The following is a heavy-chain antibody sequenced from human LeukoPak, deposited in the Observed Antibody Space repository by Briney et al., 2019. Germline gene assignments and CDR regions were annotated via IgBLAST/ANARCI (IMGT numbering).Heavy chain of an antibody. D-gene: IGHD6-13*01. V-gene: IGHV3-11*04. Sequence: SGGSLRLSCAASGFTFSDYYMSWIRQAPGKGLEWVSYISSSGSTIYYADSVKGRFTISRDNAKNSLYLQMNSLRAEDTAVYYCARDAHSSSWYGAYYYYGMDVWGQGTTVTVSS. CDR3: ARDAHSSSWYGAYYYYGMDV. CDR2: ISSSGSTI. J-gene: IGHJ6*02. CDR1: GFTFSDYY.